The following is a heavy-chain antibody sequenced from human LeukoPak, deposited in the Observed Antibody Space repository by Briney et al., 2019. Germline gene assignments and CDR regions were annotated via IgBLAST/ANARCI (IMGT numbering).Heavy chain of an antibody. V-gene: IGHV4-59*01. Sequence: PSETLSLTCTVSGGSISSYYWSWIRQPPGKGLEWIGYIYYSGSTNYNPPLKSRVTISVDTSKNQFSLKLSSVTAADTAVYYCARRAAAGWFDPWGQGTLVTVSS. D-gene: IGHD6-13*01. CDR1: GGSISSYY. J-gene: IGHJ5*02. CDR3: ARRAAAGWFDP. CDR2: IYYSGST.